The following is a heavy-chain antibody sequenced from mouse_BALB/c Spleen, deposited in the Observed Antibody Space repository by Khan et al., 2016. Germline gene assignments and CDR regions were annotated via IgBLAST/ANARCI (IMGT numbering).Heavy chain of an antibody. J-gene: IGHJ3*01. CDR3: AREDYSWFAY. CDR2: ISYSGNT. Sequence: EVELVESGPGLVKPSQSLSLTCTVTGYSITSDYAWNWIRQFPGNKLEWMGYISYSGNTHYIPSLKSRISITRDTSKNQFFLQLNSVTTEDTATYYCAREDYSWFAYWGQGTLVTVSA. D-gene: IGHD1-1*02. V-gene: IGHV3-2*02. CDR1: GYSITSDYA.